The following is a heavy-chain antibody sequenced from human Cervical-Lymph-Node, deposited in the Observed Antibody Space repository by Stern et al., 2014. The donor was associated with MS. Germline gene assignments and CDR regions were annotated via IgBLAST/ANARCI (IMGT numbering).Heavy chain of an antibody. CDR2: IYYSGYT. J-gene: IGHJ2*01. Sequence: VHLVESGPGLVKPSQTLSLTCTLSGGSINSYYWSWIRQHPGKGLEWIGYIYYSGYTYYNPSLENRVVISVDASKNQFSLKLTSVTAADTAVYYCARDATKPTPGYFDLWGRGTLVTVSS. V-gene: IGHV4-31*03. CDR3: ARDATKPTPGYFDL. CDR1: GGSINSYY. D-gene: IGHD2-8*01.